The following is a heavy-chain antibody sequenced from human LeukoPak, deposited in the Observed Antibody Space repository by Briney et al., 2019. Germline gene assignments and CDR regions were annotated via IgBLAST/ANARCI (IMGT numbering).Heavy chain of an antibody. V-gene: IGHV3-53*01. CDR1: GFTVSSNY. J-gene: IGHJ4*02. Sequence: GGSLRLSCAASGFTVSSNYMSWVRQAPGKGLEWVSVIYSGGSTYYADSVKSRFTISRDNAKNSLYLQMNSLRAEDTAVYYCAREAYYYDSSGYDYWGQGTLVTVSS. CDR2: IYSGGST. CDR3: AREAYYYDSSGYDY. D-gene: IGHD3-22*01.